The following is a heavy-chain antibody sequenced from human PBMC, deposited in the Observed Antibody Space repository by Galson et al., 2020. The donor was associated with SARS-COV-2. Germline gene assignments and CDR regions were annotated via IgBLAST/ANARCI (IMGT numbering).Heavy chain of an antibody. D-gene: IGHD3-3*01. J-gene: IGHJ6*03. CDR1: GGSISSGGYY. Sequence: SETLSLTCTVSGGSISSGGYYWSWIRQHPGKGLEWIGYIYYSGSTYYNPSLKSRVTISVDTSKNQFSLKLSSVTAADTAVYYCARSFWSGYQYYYMDVWGKGTTVTVSS. V-gene: IGHV4-31*03. CDR3: ARSFWSGYQYYYMDV. CDR2: IYYSGST.